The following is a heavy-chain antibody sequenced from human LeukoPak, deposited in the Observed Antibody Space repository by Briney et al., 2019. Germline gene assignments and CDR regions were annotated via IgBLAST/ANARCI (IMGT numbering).Heavy chain of an antibody. V-gene: IGHV3-49*04. CDR2: IRSKAYGGTT. D-gene: IGHD3-10*01. CDR3: TREFRASRAPFRGVIPTDFDY. CDR1: GFPFGDYA. J-gene: IGHJ4*02. Sequence: GGSLRLSCTASGFPFGDYAMSWVRQAPGKGLEWVGFIRSKAYGGTTEYAASVKGRFTISRDDSKSIAYLQMNSLKTEDTAVYYCTREFRASRAPFRGVIPTDFDYWGQGTLVTVSS.